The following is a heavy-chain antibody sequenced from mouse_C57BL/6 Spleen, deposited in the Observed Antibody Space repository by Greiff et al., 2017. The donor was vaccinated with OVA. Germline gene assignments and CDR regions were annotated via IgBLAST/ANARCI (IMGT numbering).Heavy chain of an antibody. D-gene: IGHD1-1*02. Sequence: QVQLQQPGAELVKPGASVKLSCKASGYTFTSYWMQWVNQRPGQGLEWIGEIDPSDSYTNYNQKFKGKATLTVDTSSSTAYMQLRSLTSEDSAVYYCARHDYGTRGYDMDYWGQGTSVTVSS. CDR3: ARHDYGTRGYDMDY. CDR2: IDPSDSYT. J-gene: IGHJ4*01. V-gene: IGHV1-50*01. CDR1: GYTFTSYW.